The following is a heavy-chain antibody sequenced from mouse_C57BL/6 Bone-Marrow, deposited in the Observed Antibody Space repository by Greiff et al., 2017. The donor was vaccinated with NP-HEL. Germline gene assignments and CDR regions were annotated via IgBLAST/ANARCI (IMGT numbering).Heavy chain of an antibody. D-gene: IGHD1-1*01. Sequence: EVQRVESEGGLVQPGSSMKLSCTASGFTFSDYYMAWVRQVPEKGLEWVANINYDGSSTYYLDSLKSRFIISRDNAKNILYLQMSSLKSEDTATYYCARGATVVAHWYFDVWGTGTTVTVSS. CDR3: ARGATVVAHWYFDV. V-gene: IGHV5-16*01. CDR2: INYDGSST. CDR1: GFTFSDYY. J-gene: IGHJ1*03.